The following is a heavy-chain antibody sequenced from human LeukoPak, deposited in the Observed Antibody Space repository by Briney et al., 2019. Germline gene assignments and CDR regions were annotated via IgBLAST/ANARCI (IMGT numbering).Heavy chain of an antibody. CDR2: ISAGGYNT. J-gene: IGHJ4*02. CDR1: GFTVSSNY. Sequence: GASLRLSCAASGFTVSSNYMTWVRQAPGKGLEWVSSISAGGYNTYYADSVRGRFTISRDKSKNTLYLQMNSLRAEDTAVYYCSKDAHSSSSTGWGQGTLVTVSS. CDR3: SKDAHSSSSTG. V-gene: IGHV3-23*01. D-gene: IGHD6-13*01.